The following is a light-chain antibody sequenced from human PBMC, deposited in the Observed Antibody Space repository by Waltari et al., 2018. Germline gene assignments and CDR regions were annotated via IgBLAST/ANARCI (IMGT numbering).Light chain of an antibody. CDR3: QHYYDIPYS. J-gene: IGKJ2*03. CDR2: GAS. V-gene: IGKV1-13*02. CDR1: QNIYSN. Sequence: IQITQSPSALSASVGDRVTISCRASQNIYSNLAWYQQKPGKAPKFLIYGASSLESGIPSRFSGTGSGTDFTLTISSLQPEDSAVYYCQHYYDIPYSFGQGTKVEIK.